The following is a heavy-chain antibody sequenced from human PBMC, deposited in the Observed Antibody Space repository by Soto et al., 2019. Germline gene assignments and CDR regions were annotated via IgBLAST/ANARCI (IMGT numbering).Heavy chain of an antibody. J-gene: IGHJ4*02. V-gene: IGHV4-31*03. Sequence: QVQLQESGPGLVKPSQTLSVICTVSGGSISSGDYYWSWIRQHPGKGLEWIGYIYYSGSTYYNPSLRSRVTISVDTSKNQFSLKLSSVTAADTAVYYCARGRRFRDHGSGIDYWGQGTLVTVSS. CDR2: IYYSGST. D-gene: IGHD3-10*01. CDR3: ARGRRFRDHGSGIDY. CDR1: GGSISSGDYY.